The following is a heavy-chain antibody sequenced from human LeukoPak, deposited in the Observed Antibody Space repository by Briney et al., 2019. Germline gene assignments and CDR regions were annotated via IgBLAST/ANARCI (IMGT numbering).Heavy chain of an antibody. CDR3: ARAVTLGNLYYFDY. J-gene: IGHJ4*02. Sequence: SVKVSCKASGGTFSSYAISWVRQAPGQGLEWMGRIIPIFGIANYAQKFQGRVTITADKSTSTAYMELSSLRSEDTAVYYCARAVTLGNLYYFDYWGQGTLITVSS. V-gene: IGHV1-69*04. CDR2: IIPIFGIA. CDR1: GGTFSSYA. D-gene: IGHD3-16*01.